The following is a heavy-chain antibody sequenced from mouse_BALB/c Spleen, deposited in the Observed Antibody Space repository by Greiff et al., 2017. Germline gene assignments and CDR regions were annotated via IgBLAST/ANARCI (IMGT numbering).Heavy chain of an antibody. CDR2: ISDSGST. J-gene: IGHJ2*01. CDR3: ARRRTGNYFDY. CDR1: GYSITSDYA. V-gene: IGHV3-2*02. D-gene: IGHD4-1*01. Sequence: VQLKESGPGLVKPSQSLSLTCTVTGYSITSDYAWYWIRQFPGNKLEWMGYISDSGSTSYNPSLKSRISITRDTSKNQFFLQLNSVTTEDTATYYCARRRTGNYFDYWGQGTTLTVSS.